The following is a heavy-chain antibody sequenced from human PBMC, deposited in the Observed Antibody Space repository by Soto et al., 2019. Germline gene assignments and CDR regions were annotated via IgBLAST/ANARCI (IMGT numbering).Heavy chain of an antibody. CDR1: GFTFSSYA. CDR2: ISGSGGST. CDR3: AKDADTAMAGVSYYFDY. Sequence: HPGGSLRLSCAASGFTFSSYAMSWVRQAPGKGLEWVSAISGSGGSTYYADSVKGRFTISRDNSKNTLYLQMNSLRAEDTAVYYCAKDADTAMAGVSYYFDYWGQGTLVTVSS. V-gene: IGHV3-23*01. J-gene: IGHJ4*02. D-gene: IGHD5-18*01.